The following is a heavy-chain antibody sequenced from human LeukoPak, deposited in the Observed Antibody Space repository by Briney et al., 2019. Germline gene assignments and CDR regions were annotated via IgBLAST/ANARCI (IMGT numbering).Heavy chain of an antibody. J-gene: IGHJ4*02. CDR1: GFTFTAYY. V-gene: IGHV1-2*02. CDR3: SRGPHWDPHFDF. Sequence: GASVTVSCKASGFTFTAYYMHWVRQAPGQRLEWMGWINPNRGGTNYAQKFQGRVIMTWDTSISTASMELSRLRSDDTAVYYCSRGPHWDPHFDFWGQGTLVTVSS. D-gene: IGHD7-27*01. CDR2: INPNRGGT.